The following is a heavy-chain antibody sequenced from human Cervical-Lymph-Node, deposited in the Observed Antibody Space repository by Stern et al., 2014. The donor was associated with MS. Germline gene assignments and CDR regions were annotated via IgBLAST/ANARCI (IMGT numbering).Heavy chain of an antibody. CDR2: ISYDGSNK. CDR3: ARAIIAARPRQQNYDY. D-gene: IGHD6-6*01. J-gene: IGHJ4*02. V-gene: IGHV3-30*04. CDR1: GFTFSSYA. Sequence: QVQLVQSGGGVVQPGRSLRLSCAASGFTFSSYAMHWVRQAPGKGLEWVAVISYDGSNKYYADSVKGRFTISRDNSKNTLYLQMNSLRAEDTAVYYCARAIIAARPRQQNYDYWGQGTLVTVSS.